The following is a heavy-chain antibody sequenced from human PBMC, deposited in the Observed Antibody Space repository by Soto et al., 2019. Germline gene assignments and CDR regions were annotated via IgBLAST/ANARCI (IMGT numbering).Heavy chain of an antibody. D-gene: IGHD1-26*01. CDR1: GGSISSRGSMSGRSFY. CDR3: AREGGSGSPDWYFNV. J-gene: IGHJ2*01. Sequence: SETLSLTCTVSGGSISSRGSMSGRSFYWGWMRQPPGKGLEWIASISYSDGSFYNSSLKSRLTISVDTSKNQFSLSLRSVTAADTAVYYCAREGGSGSPDWYFNVWGRGTLVTVSS. V-gene: IGHV4-39*07. CDR2: ISYSDGS.